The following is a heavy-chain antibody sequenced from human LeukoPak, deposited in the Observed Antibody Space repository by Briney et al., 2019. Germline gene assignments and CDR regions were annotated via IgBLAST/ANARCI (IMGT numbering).Heavy chain of an antibody. J-gene: IGHJ5*02. CDR3: ARAVAVAGTFQT. V-gene: IGHV3-30*04. CDR1: GFTFSSYA. D-gene: IGHD6-19*01. Sequence: GGSLRLSCAASGFTFSSYAMHWVRQAPGKGLEWVAVISYDGSNKYYADSVKGRFTTSRDNSKNTLYLQMNSLRAEDTAVYYCARAVAVAGTFQTWGQGTLVTVSS. CDR2: ISYDGSNK.